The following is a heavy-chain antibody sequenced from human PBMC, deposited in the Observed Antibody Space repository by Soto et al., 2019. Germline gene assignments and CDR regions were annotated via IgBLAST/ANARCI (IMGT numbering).Heavy chain of an antibody. CDR2: ISGSGGST. V-gene: IGHV3-23*01. CDR3: AKDQEQQLVPTYYYYYGMDV. CDR1: GFTFSSYA. D-gene: IGHD6-13*01. J-gene: IGHJ6*02. Sequence: GGSLRLSCAASGFTFSSYAMSWVRQAPGKGLEWVSAISGSGGSTYYADSVKGRFTISRDNSKNTLYLQMNSLRAEDTAVYYCAKDQEQQLVPTYYYYYGMDVWGQGTTVTVSS.